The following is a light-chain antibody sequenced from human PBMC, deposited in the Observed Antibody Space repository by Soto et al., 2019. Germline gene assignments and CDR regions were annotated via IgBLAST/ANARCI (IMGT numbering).Light chain of an antibody. J-gene: IGLJ1*01. CDR1: TGAVTSGHY. CDR2: DTN. CDR3: LLIYPGVVEV. Sequence: QAVVTQEPSLTVSPGGTVTLTCGSSTGAVTSGHYPHWFQQKSGQAPRTLIYDTNNRHSWTPARFSGSLLGGKGALTLSDAQPEDEADYYCLLIYPGVVEVFGTGTKVTVL. V-gene: IGLV7-46*01.